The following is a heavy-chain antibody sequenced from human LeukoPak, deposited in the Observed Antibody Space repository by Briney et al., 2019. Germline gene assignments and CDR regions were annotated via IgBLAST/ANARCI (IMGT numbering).Heavy chain of an antibody. D-gene: IGHD5-12*01. CDR3: AKDLLSPIALRLFDY. V-gene: IGHV3-23*01. Sequence: GGSLRLSCAASGFTFSSYAMSWVRQAPGKGLEWVSAISGSGGSTYYADSVRGRFTISRDNSKNTLYLQMNSLRAEDTAVYYCAKDLLSPIALRLFDYWGQGTLVTVSS. J-gene: IGHJ4*02. CDR2: ISGSGGST. CDR1: GFTFSSYA.